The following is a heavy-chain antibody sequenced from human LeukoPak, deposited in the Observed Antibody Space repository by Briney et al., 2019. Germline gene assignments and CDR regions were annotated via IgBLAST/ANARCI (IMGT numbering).Heavy chain of an antibody. CDR3: ARVHRSALTTVITPWYYYMDV. CDR2: IIPIFGTA. Sequence: SVKVSCKASGGTFSSYAISWVRQAPGQGLEWMGGIIPIFGTANYAQKIQGRVTIATDESTSTAYMELSSLRSEDTVVYYCARVHRSALTTVITPWYYYMDVWGKGTTVTVSS. CDR1: GGTFSSYA. V-gene: IGHV1-69*05. D-gene: IGHD4-17*01. J-gene: IGHJ6*03.